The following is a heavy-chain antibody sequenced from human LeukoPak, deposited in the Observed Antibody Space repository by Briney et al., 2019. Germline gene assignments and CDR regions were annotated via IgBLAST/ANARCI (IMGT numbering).Heavy chain of an antibody. D-gene: IGHD3-22*01. Sequence: SVKVSCKASGGTFSSYAISWVRQAPGQGLEWMGGIIHIFGTANYAQKFQGRVTITTDESTSTAYMELSSLRSEDTAVYYCARIYDSSGYSHFDYWGQGTLVTVSS. V-gene: IGHV1-69*05. J-gene: IGHJ4*02. CDR2: IIHIFGTA. CDR3: ARIYDSSGYSHFDY. CDR1: GGTFSSYA.